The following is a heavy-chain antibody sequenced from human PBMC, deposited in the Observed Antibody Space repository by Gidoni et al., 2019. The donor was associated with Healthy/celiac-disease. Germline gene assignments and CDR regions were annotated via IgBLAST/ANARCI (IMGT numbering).Heavy chain of an antibody. CDR1: GFPFSSYA. CDR3: AREGVATTYFYY. Sequence: QVQLVESGGGVVQPGRSLSLSCAASGFPFSSYAMHWVRQAPGKGLEWVAVISYEGSNKYYADSVKGRFTISRENSKNTLYLQMNSLGAEDTAVYYCAREGVATTYFYYLGQGTLVTVSP. CDR2: ISYEGSNK. D-gene: IGHD5-12*01. V-gene: IGHV3-30-3*01. J-gene: IGHJ4*02.